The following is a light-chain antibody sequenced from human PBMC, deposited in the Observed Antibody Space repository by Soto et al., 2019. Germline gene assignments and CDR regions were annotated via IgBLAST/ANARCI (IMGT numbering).Light chain of an antibody. CDR1: SSDVGGYNH. CDR3: CSYRSDISVV. CDR2: EVS. J-gene: IGLJ2*01. V-gene: IGLV2-14*03. Sequence: QSALTQPASVSGSPGQSITISCTGTSSDVGGYNHVSWYQQHPGKAPKLMIYEVSNRPSGVSDRFSGSKSGTTASLTISGLRAEDEADYYCCSYRSDISVVFGGGTKLTVL.